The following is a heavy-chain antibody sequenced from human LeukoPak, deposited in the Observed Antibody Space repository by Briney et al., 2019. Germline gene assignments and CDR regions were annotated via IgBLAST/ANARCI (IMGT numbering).Heavy chain of an antibody. CDR2: ISAYNGNT. CDR1: GYTFTSYG. J-gene: IGHJ4*02. V-gene: IGHV1-18*01. CDR3: ARAQRRDYYDSSGYYHGLGY. D-gene: IGHD3-22*01. Sequence: ASVKVSCKASGYTFTSYGISWVRQAPGQGLEWMGWISAYNGNTNYAQKLQSRVTMTTDTSTSTAYMELRSLRSDDTAVYYCARAQRRDYYDSSGYYHGLGYWGQGTLVTVSS.